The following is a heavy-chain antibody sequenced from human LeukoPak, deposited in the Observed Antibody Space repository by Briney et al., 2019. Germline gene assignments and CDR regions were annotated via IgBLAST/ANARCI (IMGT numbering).Heavy chain of an antibody. Sequence: GGSLRLSCAVSGLTFSTYWMSWVRQAPGQGLEWVANVKHDGSEKYYVDSVKGRFTVSRDSAKNSVYLQMNNLRAEDTAVYYCARWRWAQSEFIHWGQGSLVTVSS. V-gene: IGHV3-7*01. J-gene: IGHJ4*02. CDR2: VKHDGSEK. D-gene: IGHD5-24*01. CDR1: GLTFSTYW. CDR3: ARWRWAQSEFIH.